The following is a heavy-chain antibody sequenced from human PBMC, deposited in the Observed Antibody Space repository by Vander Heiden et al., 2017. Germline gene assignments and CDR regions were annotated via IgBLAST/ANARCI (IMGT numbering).Heavy chain of an antibody. Sequence: EVQLVESGGGLVKPGGSLRLSCAASGFTFRSDSMNWVRQAPGKGLEWVSSISSSSSYIYYADSVKGRFTISRDNAKNSLYLQMNSLRAEDTAVYYCARDPTPIEYSGSYYFDYWGQGTLVTVSS. V-gene: IGHV3-21*01. CDR2: ISSSSSYI. J-gene: IGHJ4*02. CDR1: GFTFRSDS. CDR3: ARDPTPIEYSGSYYFDY. D-gene: IGHD1-26*01.